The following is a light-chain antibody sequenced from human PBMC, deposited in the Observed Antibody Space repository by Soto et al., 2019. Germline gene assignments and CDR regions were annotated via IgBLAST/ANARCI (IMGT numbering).Light chain of an antibody. J-gene: IGKJ1*01. Sequence: ETVLTQSPGILSLSPGERATLSCRASHSVRSDYLAWFQQKPGQAPRLLIYGASTRAAGIPDRFDGSGSGTDFSLTITRLEPEDFAVDYCQQYGSLPKTFGQGTKVDIK. CDR3: QQYGSLPKT. CDR1: HSVRSDY. CDR2: GAS. V-gene: IGKV3-20*01.